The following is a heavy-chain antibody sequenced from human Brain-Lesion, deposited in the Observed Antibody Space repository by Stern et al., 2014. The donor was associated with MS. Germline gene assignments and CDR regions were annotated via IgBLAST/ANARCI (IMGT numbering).Heavy chain of an antibody. CDR2: ISGRGGTT. V-gene: IGHV3-23*04. CDR1: GFSFSTYA. D-gene: IGHD6-19*01. J-gene: IGHJ1*01. CDR3: AKWPHHIAVAGTRYFQH. Sequence: EVQLVETGGGLVQPGGSLRLSCAASGFSFSTYAMSWVRQIPGKGLQWVSVISGRGGTTYYAVSVKGRVTLSRDNSKNTLYLQMDSLRADDTAVYYCAKWPHHIAVAGTRYFQHWGQGTLVTVSS.